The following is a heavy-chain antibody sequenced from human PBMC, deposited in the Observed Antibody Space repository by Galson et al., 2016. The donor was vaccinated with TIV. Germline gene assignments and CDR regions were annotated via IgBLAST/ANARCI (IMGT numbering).Heavy chain of an antibody. CDR3: AREDHQYGSGWYSYYYYYGMDI. Sequence: SLRLSCAASGFAFRSSAMYWVRQAPGKGLQRVAIISYDGNYKYYADSVKGRFTISRDNSMNRLYLQMNDLTPADTALYYCAREDHQYGSGWYSYYYYYGMDIWGQGTTVTVS. CDR2: ISYDGNYK. V-gene: IGHV3-30*04. D-gene: IGHD6-19*01. J-gene: IGHJ6*02. CDR1: GFAFRSSA.